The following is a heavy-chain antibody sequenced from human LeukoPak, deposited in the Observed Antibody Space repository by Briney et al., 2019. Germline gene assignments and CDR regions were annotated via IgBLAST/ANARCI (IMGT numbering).Heavy chain of an antibody. CDR3: ATSYGVKTAPYDL. Sequence: SENLSLTCTVSGDSISRYCWSWVRQPPGKGLEWIGYIYTSGSTDYSSSLKSRVTMSVDTSKNQLSMELRFLTAADTAVYYCATSYGVKTAPYDLWGQGTLVTVSS. V-gene: IGHV4-4*09. CDR1: GDSISRYC. D-gene: IGHD4-23*01. CDR2: IYTSGST. J-gene: IGHJ5*02.